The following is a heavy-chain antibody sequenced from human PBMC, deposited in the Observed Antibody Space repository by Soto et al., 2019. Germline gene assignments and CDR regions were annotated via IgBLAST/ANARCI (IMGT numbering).Heavy chain of an antibody. Sequence: GCLRLSCAASGFTFSSYAMSWVRQAPGKGLEWVSAISGSGGSTYYADSVKGRFTISRDNSKNTLYLQMNSLRAEDTAVYYCSKAFWIVRVGWFDSWGQGTLVTVSS. V-gene: IGHV3-23*01. CDR2: ISGSGGST. J-gene: IGHJ5*01. CDR1: GFTFSSYA. D-gene: IGHD6-6*01. CDR3: SKAFWIVRVGWFDS.